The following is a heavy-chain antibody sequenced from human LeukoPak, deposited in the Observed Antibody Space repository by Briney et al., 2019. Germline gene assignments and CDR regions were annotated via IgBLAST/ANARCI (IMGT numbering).Heavy chain of an antibody. D-gene: IGHD3-16*02. CDR3: ARVSLPLITDGGVIVRGVIDY. CDR2: ISSSGSTI. Sequence: PGGSLRLSCAASGFTFSSYEMNWVRQAPGKGLEGVSYISSSGSTIHYADSVKGRFTISRDNDKNLLYLQMNILRAEDTAVYYCARVSLPLITDGGVIVRGVIDYWGQGALVTVSS. CDR1: GFTFSSYE. V-gene: IGHV3-48*03. J-gene: IGHJ4*02.